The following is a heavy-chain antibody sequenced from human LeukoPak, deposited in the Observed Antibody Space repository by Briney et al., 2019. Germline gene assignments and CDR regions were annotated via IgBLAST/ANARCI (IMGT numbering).Heavy chain of an antibody. CDR3: ARVRYSSSWYSFDY. Sequence: ASAKDSCKASGYIFTDYYIHWVRQAPGQGLEWMGWTNPHSGGTNYAQQFQGRVSMTRDTSITTAYMELSRLRSDDTAVYYCARVRYSSSWYSFDYWGQGTLVTVSS. V-gene: IGHV1-2*02. CDR2: TNPHSGGT. CDR1: GYIFTDYY. D-gene: IGHD6-13*01. J-gene: IGHJ4*02.